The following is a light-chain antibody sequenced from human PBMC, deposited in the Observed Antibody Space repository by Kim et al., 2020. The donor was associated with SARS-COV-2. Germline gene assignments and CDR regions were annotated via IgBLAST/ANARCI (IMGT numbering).Light chain of an antibody. Sequence: QAVVTQEPSLTVSPGGTVTLTCASTTGAVTSGYYPNWFQQKPGQAPRALMYSTNNKYSWTPARFSGSLLGGKAALTLSGVQPEDEAEYYCLLYYGGGLVFGGGTKLTVL. CDR2: STN. CDR3: LLYYGGGLV. CDR1: TGAVTSGYY. V-gene: IGLV7-43*01. J-gene: IGLJ2*01.